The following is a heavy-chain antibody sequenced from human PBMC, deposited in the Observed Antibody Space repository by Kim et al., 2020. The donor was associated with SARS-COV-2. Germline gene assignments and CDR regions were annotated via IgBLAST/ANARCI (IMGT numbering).Heavy chain of an antibody. Sequence: GGSLRLSCAASGFTFSSYEMNWVRQAPGKGLEWVSYISSSGSTIYYADSVKGRFTISRDNAKNSLYLQMNSLRAAATAAYYCAAVGSAYYYYYGMDVWS. CDR3: AAVGSAYYYYYGMDV. V-gene: IGHV3-48*03. CDR1: GFTFSSYE. D-gene: IGHD6-19*01. CDR2: ISSSGSTI. J-gene: IGHJ6*02.